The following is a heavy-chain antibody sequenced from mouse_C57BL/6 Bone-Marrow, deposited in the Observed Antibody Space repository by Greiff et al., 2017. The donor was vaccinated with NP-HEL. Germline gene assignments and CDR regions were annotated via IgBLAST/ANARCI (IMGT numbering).Heavy chain of an antibody. CDR3: ASLPTRMGYAMDY. D-gene: IGHD5-5*01. V-gene: IGHV14-2*01. J-gene: IGHJ4*01. Sequence: VQLQQSGAELVKPGASVKLSCTASGFNIKDYYMHWVKQRTEQGLEWIGRIDPEDGETKYAPKFQGKATITADTSSKPAYLHLSSRTSEDTAVDYCASLPTRMGYAMDYWGQGTSVTVSS. CDR1: GFNIKDYY. CDR2: IDPEDGET.